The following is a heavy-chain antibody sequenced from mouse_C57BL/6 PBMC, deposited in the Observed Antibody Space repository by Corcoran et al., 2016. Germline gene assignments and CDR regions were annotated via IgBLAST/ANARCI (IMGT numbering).Heavy chain of an antibody. CDR1: GYTFTTYG. CDR2: INTYSGVP. D-gene: IGHD1-1*01. CDR3: ARITTVPFEYFDV. J-gene: IGHJ1*03. Sequence: QIQLVQSGPELKKPGETVKISCKASGYTFTTYGMSWVKQAPGKGLKWMGWINTYSGVPTYADDLKGRFAFSLETSASTAYLQINNLKNEDTATYFCARITTVPFEYFDVWGTGTTVTVSS. V-gene: IGHV9-3*01.